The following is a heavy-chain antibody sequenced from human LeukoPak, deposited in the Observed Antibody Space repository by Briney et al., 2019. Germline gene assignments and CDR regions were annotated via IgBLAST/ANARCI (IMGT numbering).Heavy chain of an antibody. Sequence: ASVKVSCKASGYTFTGYYMHWVRQAPGQGLEWMGWINTNTGNPTYAQGFTGRFVFSLDTSVSTAYLQISSLKAEDTAVYFCASQGSLGYWGQGTLVTVSS. V-gene: IGHV7-4-1*02. CDR2: INTNTGNP. CDR3: ASQGSLGY. J-gene: IGHJ4*02. CDR1: GYTFTGYY.